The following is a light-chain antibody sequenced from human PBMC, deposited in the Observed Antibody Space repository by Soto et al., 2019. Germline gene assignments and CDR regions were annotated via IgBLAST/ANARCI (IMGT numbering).Light chain of an antibody. J-gene: IGLJ1*01. CDR3: SSYTSSSTLYV. CDR1: SSDVGGSNH. Sequence: QSALTQPRSVSGSPGQSVTISCTGVSSDVGGSNHVSWYQHHPGKAPKLMIYDVSNRPSGVSNRFSGSKSGNTASLTISGLQAEDEADYYCSSYTSSSTLYVFGTGTKLTVL. V-gene: IGLV2-14*03. CDR2: DVS.